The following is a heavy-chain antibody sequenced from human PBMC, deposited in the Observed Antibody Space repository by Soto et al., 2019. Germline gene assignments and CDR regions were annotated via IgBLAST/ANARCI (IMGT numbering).Heavy chain of an antibody. V-gene: IGHV3-74*01. CDR3: TRLGGGHYFDS. J-gene: IGHJ4*02. D-gene: IGHD2-15*01. CDR2: IDNEGTGT. CDR1: GFSFSSYW. Sequence: GGSMKLSCAASGFSFSSYWMHWVRQAPEKGLEWVSRIDNEGTGTSYADSVRGRFTFSRDNAKNTLYLQMSSLRPEDTAVYYCTRLGGGHYFDSWGRGTLVTVSS.